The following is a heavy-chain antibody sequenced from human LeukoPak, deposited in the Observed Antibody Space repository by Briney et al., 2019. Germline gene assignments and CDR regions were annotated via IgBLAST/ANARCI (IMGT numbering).Heavy chain of an antibody. D-gene: IGHD3-22*01. Sequence: GRSLRLSCAASGFTFSSYAMHWVRHAPGKGLEWVAVISYDGSNKYYADSVKGRFTISRDNSKNTLYLQMNSLRAEDTAVYYCARSSYYYDSGDFDYWGQGTLVTVSS. V-gene: IGHV3-30*04. CDR1: GFTFSSYA. CDR2: ISYDGSNK. CDR3: ARSSYYYDSGDFDY. J-gene: IGHJ4*02.